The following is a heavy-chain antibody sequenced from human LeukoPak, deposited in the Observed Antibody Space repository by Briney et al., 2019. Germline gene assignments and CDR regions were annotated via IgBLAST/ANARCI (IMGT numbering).Heavy chain of an antibody. V-gene: IGHV3-23*01. Sequence: AGGSLRLSCTASGFNFHRYAMTWVRQAPGKGLQWVSALSRTGESTFYADSVKGRFTISRDNSKNTLYLRLNSLRAEDTAVYYCAKTIVGATSYLDYWGQGALVTVSS. D-gene: IGHD1-26*01. CDR3: AKTIVGATSYLDY. J-gene: IGHJ4*02. CDR1: GFNFHRYA. CDR2: LSRTGEST.